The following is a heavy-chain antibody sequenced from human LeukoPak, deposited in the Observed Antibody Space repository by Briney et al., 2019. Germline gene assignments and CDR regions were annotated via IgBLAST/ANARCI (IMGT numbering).Heavy chain of an antibody. D-gene: IGHD1-14*01. V-gene: IGHV4-34*01. CDR1: GGSFSDYY. Sequence: SETLSLTCAVYGGSFSDYYWNWIRQPPGKGLEWIGEINHSGSTNYNPSLKSRVTISIDTSKNQFSLKLSSVTAADTAVYYCARHLLRTSTSFDYWDQGDLVTVSS. CDR2: INHSGST. J-gene: IGHJ4*02. CDR3: ARHLLRTSTSFDY.